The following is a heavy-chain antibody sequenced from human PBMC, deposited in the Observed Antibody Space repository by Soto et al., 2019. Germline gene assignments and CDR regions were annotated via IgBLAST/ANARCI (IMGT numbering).Heavy chain of an antibody. Sequence: QLQLQESGPGLVKPSETLSVTCTVSGDSIDDARYFWAWIRQPPGGGLEWIGSIYFSGTTYYNRSLKSRVTMSVDASENQFSLKLSSVTAADTAVYYCARRGRYGDFGRYFDPWGQGTLVTVSS. CDR2: IYFSGTT. CDR3: ARRGRYGDFGRYFDP. J-gene: IGHJ4*02. D-gene: IGHD4-17*01. V-gene: IGHV4-39*01. CDR1: GDSIDDARYF.